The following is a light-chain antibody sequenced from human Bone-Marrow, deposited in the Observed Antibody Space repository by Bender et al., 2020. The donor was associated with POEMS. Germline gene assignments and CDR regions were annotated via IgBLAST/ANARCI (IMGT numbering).Light chain of an antibody. V-gene: IGLV2-8*01. J-gene: IGLJ2*01. Sequence: QSALTQPPSASGSPGQSVTISCTGTSSDIGGYNYVSWYQQHPGKAPKLMIYEVTNRPSGVPDRFSGSTSGNTASLTVSRLQAEDEADYYCSTYLGSSKWVFGGGTKLTVL. CDR2: EVT. CDR3: STYLGSSKWV. CDR1: SSDIGGYNY.